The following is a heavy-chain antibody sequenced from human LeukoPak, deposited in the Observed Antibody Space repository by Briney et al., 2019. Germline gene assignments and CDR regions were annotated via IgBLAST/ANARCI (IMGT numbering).Heavy chain of an antibody. D-gene: IGHD1-26*01. Sequence: VASLRLSCGASGFTFRDYAMSWVRQAPGKGLEWVSTISKSGDWTYYADSVKGRFTVSGDNSKNTLYVQMSSLRAGDTAVYYCAKMSGWELENYFFDYWGQGTLVTVSS. CDR2: ISKSGDWT. J-gene: IGHJ4*02. CDR1: GFTFRDYA. V-gene: IGHV3-23*01. CDR3: AKMSGWELENYFFDY.